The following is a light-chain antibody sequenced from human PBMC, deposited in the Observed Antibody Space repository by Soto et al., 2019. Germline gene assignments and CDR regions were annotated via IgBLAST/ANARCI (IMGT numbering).Light chain of an antibody. Sequence: DIQMTQSPSSLSASVGDRVTITCRASQSISSYLNWYQQKPGKPPKLLIYAASSLQSGVPSRFSGSGSGTDFTLTISSLQPEDFATYYCQQSYSTPCSFGPGTKVDIK. CDR3: QQSYSTPCS. J-gene: IGKJ3*01. V-gene: IGKV1-39*01. CDR2: AAS. CDR1: QSISSY.